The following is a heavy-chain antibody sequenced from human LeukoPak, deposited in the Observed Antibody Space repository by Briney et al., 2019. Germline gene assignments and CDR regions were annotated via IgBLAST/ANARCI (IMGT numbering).Heavy chain of an antibody. Sequence: PGGSLRLSCAASGFTFSSYAMSWVRQAPGKGLEWVSTISGSGGSTYYADSVKGWFTISRDNSKNTLYLQMNSLRAEDTAVYYCAKDGYSSGWYDYWGQGTLVTVSS. V-gene: IGHV3-23*01. CDR1: GFTFSSYA. CDR2: ISGSGGST. D-gene: IGHD6-19*01. CDR3: AKDGYSSGWYDY. J-gene: IGHJ4*02.